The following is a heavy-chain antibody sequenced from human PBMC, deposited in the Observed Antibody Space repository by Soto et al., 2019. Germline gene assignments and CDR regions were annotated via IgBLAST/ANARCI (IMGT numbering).Heavy chain of an antibody. V-gene: IGHV4-39*01. CDR1: GGSISSSSYY. J-gene: IGHJ3*02. D-gene: IGHD3-10*01. Sequence: PSEALSLTCTVSGGSISSSSYYWGWIRQPPGKGLEWIGSIYYSGSTYYNPSLKSRVTISVDTSKNQFSLKLSSVTAADTAVYYCARRGGGSGSYSAFDILGQGTMVTVSS. CDR3: ARRGGGSGSYSAFDI. CDR2: IYYSGST.